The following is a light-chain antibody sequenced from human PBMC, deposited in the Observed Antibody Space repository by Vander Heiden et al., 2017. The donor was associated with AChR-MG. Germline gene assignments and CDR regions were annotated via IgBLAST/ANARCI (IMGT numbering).Light chain of an antibody. J-gene: IGKJ4*01. CDR2: DAS. V-gene: IGKV1-33*01. CDR1: QDIRNY. Sequence: DIQMTPSPSSLSASVGDRVTITCQASQDIRNYLNWSQQKPGKAPKLLIYDASNLESGVPSRFSGSGSGTDFTFTISSLQPEDIATYYCQQYDNRPPLTFGGGTKVEIK. CDR3: QQYDNRPPLT.